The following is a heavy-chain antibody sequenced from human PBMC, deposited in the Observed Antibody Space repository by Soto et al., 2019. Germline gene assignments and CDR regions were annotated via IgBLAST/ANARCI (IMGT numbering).Heavy chain of an antibody. J-gene: IGHJ6*02. V-gene: IGHV3-64*01. CDR2: ISSNGGST. Sequence: EVQLVESGGGLVQPGGSLRLSCAASGFTFSSYAMHWVRQAPGKGLEYVSAISSNGGSTYYANSVKGRFTISRDNSKNTLCLQMGSLRAEDMAVYYCARAIWETYGMDVWGQGTTVTVSS. D-gene: IGHD3-9*01. CDR3: ARAIWETYGMDV. CDR1: GFTFSSYA.